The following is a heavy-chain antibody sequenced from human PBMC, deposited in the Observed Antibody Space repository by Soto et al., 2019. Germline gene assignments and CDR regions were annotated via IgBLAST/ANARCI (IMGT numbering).Heavy chain of an antibody. CDR3: ARDFDADSRTDFDY. CDR1: GGSITSRRYY. D-gene: IGHD4-17*01. J-gene: IGHJ4*02. CDR2: IYYSGSI. V-gene: IGHV4-39*07. Sequence: ETVSLTCSVSGGSITSRRYYWGWIRHPPGKGLEWIGSIYYSGSIYGNPSLKSRVTISVDTSKNQFSLKLSSVSAADTALYFCARDFDADSRTDFDYWGQGTLVTVSS.